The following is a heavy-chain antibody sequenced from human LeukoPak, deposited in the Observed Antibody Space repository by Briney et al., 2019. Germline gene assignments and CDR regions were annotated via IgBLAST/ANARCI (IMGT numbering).Heavy chain of an antibody. Sequence: PGGSLRLSCAASGFTFSNYWMSWVRQAPGKGLEWVANIRADGSDKYYVDSMKGRFTISRDNAKNLLYLQMNSLRAEDTAVYYCAVARGDWGQGTLVTVSS. CDR3: AVARGD. J-gene: IGHJ1*01. V-gene: IGHV3-7*01. CDR2: IRADGSDK. CDR1: GFTFSNYW. D-gene: IGHD3-10*01.